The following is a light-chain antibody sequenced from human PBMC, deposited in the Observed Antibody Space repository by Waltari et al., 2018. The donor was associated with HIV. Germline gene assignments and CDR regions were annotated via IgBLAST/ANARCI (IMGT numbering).Light chain of an antibody. CDR2: SAS. CDR3: QQSYSTPRT. J-gene: IGKJ1*01. Sequence: DIRMTQSTTSLSASVGDSVTIACRPSQNITSQLSWDQQKSGKAPHHLIYSASNLQSGVPSSFSGSGSGTDFTLSIATLQPEDVATYYCQQSYSTPRTFGQGTRVEI. V-gene: IGKV1-39*01. CDR1: QNITSQ.